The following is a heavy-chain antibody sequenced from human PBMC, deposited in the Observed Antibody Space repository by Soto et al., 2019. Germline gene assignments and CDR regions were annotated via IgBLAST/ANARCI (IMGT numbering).Heavy chain of an antibody. CDR2: IYYSGST. D-gene: IGHD1-26*01. V-gene: IGHV4-31*03. CDR3: ARGRWDIVGANTLDY. Sequence: PSETLSLTCTVSGGSISSGGYYWSWIRQHPGKGLEWIGYIYYSGSTYYNPSLKSRVTISVDTSKDQFSLKLSSVTAADTAVYYCARGRWDIVGANTLDYWGQGTLVTVSS. J-gene: IGHJ4*02. CDR1: GGSISSGGYY.